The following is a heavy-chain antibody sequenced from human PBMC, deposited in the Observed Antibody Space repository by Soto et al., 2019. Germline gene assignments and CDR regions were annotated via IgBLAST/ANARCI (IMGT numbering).Heavy chain of an antibody. CDR3: ARDPPGSSGSGASGMDV. CDR2: IYYSGST. D-gene: IGHD3-10*01. Sequence: SETLSLTCTVSGGSISSGDYYWSWIRQPPGKGLEWIGYIYYSGSTYYNPSLKSRVTISVDTSKNQFSLKLSSVTAADTAVYYCARDPPGSSGSGASGMDVWGQGTTVTVSS. CDR1: GGSISSGDYY. J-gene: IGHJ6*02. V-gene: IGHV4-30-4*01.